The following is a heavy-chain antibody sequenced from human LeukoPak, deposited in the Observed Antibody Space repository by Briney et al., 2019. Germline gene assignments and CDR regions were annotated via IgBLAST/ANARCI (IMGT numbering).Heavy chain of an antibody. J-gene: IGHJ4*02. CDR3: TRISGDHSFDY. Sequence: GGSLRLSCAASGFTFNSVWMSWVRQAPGKGLEWVGRVKTETDGGTTDYAAPVKGRFTVSRDDSKNTLYLQMYSLKIEDTAVYYCTRISGDHSFDYWGQGTLVTVSS. D-gene: IGHD4-17*01. CDR1: GFTFNSVW. V-gene: IGHV3-15*01. CDR2: VKTETDGGTT.